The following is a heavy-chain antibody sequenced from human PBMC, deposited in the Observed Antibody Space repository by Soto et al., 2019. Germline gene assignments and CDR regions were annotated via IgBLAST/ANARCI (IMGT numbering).Heavy chain of an antibody. J-gene: IGHJ2*01. D-gene: IGHD1-26*01. Sequence: EVQLVESGGGLVQPGGSLRLSCAASGFTFSSYWMHWVRQAPGKGLVWVSRINSDGRSTSYAASVKAQFTISRENAKNTQNLQMNRAGAEDTAVYYCARRGRLHWYFDLWGRGTLVTVSS. CDR2: INSDGRST. V-gene: IGHV3-74*01. CDR1: GFTFSSYW. CDR3: ARRGRLHWYFDL.